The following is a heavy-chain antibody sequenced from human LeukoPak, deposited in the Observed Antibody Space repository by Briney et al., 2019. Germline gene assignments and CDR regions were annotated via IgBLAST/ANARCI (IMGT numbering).Heavy chain of an antibody. V-gene: IGHV3-30*02. Sequence: GGSLRLSCAASGFTCTKYGMHWVRQAPGKGLEWVAFIRYDGSNKYYADSVKGRFTISRDNSRNTLYLQMNSLRAEDTAVYYCAKEGEPSAYYYYYMDVWGKGTTVTVSS. D-gene: IGHD1-14*01. CDR1: GFTCTKYG. CDR2: IRYDGSNK. CDR3: AKEGEPSAYYYYYMDV. J-gene: IGHJ6*03.